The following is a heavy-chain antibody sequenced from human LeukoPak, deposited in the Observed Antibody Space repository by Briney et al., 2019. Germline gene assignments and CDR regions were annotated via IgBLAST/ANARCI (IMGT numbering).Heavy chain of an antibody. CDR2: ISGSGHNT. D-gene: IGHD4-17*01. Sequence: GGSLRLSCAASGFTFSSYEMNWVRQAPGKGLEWVSAISGSGHNTYYADSVKGRFTISRDNSKNTLYLQMNSLRAEDAAVFYCAKPDGDYVGQLDAFDIWGQGTMVTVSS. CDR3: AKPDGDYVGQLDAFDI. J-gene: IGHJ3*02. CDR1: GFTFSSYE. V-gene: IGHV3-23*01.